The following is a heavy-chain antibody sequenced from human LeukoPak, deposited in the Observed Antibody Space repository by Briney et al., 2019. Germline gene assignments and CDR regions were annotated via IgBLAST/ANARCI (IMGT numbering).Heavy chain of an antibody. J-gene: IGHJ5*02. CDR2: INPSGGST. Sequence: ASVKVSCKASGYTFTSYYMHWVRQAPGQGLEWMGIINPSGGSTSYAQKFQGRVTMTRDTSTSTVYMELSSLRSGDTAVYYCARASRVYGGYQPWGQGTLVTVSS. D-gene: IGHD5-12*01. CDR3: ARASRVYGGYQP. CDR1: GYTFTSYY. V-gene: IGHV1-46*01.